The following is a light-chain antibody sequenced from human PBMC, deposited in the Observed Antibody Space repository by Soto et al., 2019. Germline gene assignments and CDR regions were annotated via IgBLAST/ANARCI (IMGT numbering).Light chain of an antibody. V-gene: IGKV3-11*01. CDR2: NAS. CDR3: QQRGDWPPIT. Sequence: IVWTQSPATLSLSPGERAILSCRASQSVSTFLAWFQQKPGQPPRLLIYNASNRTTGIPARFSGSGSGTDFTLTISSLETEDFAVYYCQQRGDWPPITFGQGTRLEIK. CDR1: QSVSTF. J-gene: IGKJ5*01.